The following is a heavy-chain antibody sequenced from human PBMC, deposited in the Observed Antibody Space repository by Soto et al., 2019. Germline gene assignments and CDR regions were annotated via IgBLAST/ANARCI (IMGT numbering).Heavy chain of an antibody. D-gene: IGHD3-22*01. V-gene: IGHV4-31*03. CDR1: GGSISSGGYY. Sequence: SETLSLTCTVSGGSISSGGYYWSWIRQHPGKGLEWIGYIYYSGSTYYNPSLKSRVTISVDTSKNQFSLKLSSVTAADTAVYYCARDSLGYYDSSGYYYVATPYDIWDQGTMVAVSS. J-gene: IGHJ3*02. CDR2: IYYSGST. CDR3: ARDSLGYYDSSGYYYVATPYDI.